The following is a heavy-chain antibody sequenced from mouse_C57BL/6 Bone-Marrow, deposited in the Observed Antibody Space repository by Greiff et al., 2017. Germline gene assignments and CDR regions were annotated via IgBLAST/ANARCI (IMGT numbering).Heavy chain of an antibody. J-gene: IGHJ2*01. Sequence: VQLQQPGAELVMPGASVKLSCKASGYTFTSYWMHWVKQRPGQGLEWIGEIDPSDSYTNYNQKFKGKSTLTVDKSSSTAYMQLSSLTSEDAAVYYCAREWVLNPLFDYWGQGTTLTVSS. CDR2: IDPSDSYT. V-gene: IGHV1-69*01. D-gene: IGHD1-1*01. CDR3: AREWVLNPLFDY. CDR1: GYTFTSYW.